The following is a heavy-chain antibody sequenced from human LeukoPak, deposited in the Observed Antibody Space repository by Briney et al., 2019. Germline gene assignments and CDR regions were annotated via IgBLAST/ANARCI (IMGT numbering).Heavy chain of an antibody. CDR1: GYTFFSYG. V-gene: IGHV1-18*01. CDR2: ISVYNGDT. Sequence: ASVKVSCKASGYTFFSYGITWVRQAPGQGLEWMGWISVYNGDTDYAQKFQGRLTVTTDTSTSTAYMELRSLRSDDTCVYYCARNTGSDSSGYTYWGQGTLVTVSS. CDR3: ARNTGSDSSGYTY. D-gene: IGHD3-22*01. J-gene: IGHJ4*02.